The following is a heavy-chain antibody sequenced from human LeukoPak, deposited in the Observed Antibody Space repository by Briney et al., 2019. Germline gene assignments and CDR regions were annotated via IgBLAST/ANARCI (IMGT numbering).Heavy chain of an antibody. V-gene: IGHV1-46*01. D-gene: IGHD6-13*01. Sequence: GASVKVSCKASGYTFTSYDMHWVRQAPGQGLEGMGIINPSGGSTSYAQKFQGRVTMTRDMSTSTVYMELSSLRAEDTAVYYCARGFFIAAAGADYWGQGTLVTVSS. CDR3: ARGFFIAAAGADY. J-gene: IGHJ4*02. CDR1: GYTFTSYD. CDR2: INPSGGST.